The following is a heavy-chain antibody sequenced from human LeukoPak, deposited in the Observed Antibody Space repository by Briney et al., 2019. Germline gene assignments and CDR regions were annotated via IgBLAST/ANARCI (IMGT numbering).Heavy chain of an antibody. CDR3: ASGVRSSGWFDP. Sequence: PGGSLRLSCAASGFTFSSYSMNWVRQAQGKGLEWVSSISSSSSYIYYADSVKGRFTISRDNAKNSLYLQMNSLRAEDTAVYYCASGVRSSGWFDPWGQGTLVTVSS. J-gene: IGHJ5*02. V-gene: IGHV3-21*01. D-gene: IGHD3-10*01. CDR1: GFTFSSYS. CDR2: ISSSSSYI.